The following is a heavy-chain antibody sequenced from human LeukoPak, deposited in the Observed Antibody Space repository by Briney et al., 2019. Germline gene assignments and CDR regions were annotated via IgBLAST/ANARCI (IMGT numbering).Heavy chain of an antibody. Sequence: SETLSLTCTVSGGSISSYYWSWIRQPAGKGLELIGRIYSSGSTNYNPSLKSRVTISVDTSKNQFSLKLSSVTAADTAVYYCARQGYSSGWVDYWGQGTLVTVSS. CDR1: GGSISSYY. CDR3: ARQGYSSGWVDY. J-gene: IGHJ4*02. CDR2: IYSSGST. V-gene: IGHV4-4*07. D-gene: IGHD6-19*01.